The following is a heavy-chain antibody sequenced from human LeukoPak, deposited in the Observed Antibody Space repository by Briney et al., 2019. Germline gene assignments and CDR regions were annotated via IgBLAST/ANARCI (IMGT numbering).Heavy chain of an antibody. J-gene: IGHJ4*02. CDR1: GGSISSYY. CDR3: ARQGYSYGPADY. V-gene: IGHV4-59*08. D-gene: IGHD5-18*01. CDR2: IYYSGST. Sequence: SETLSLTCTVSGGSISSYYWSWIRQPPGKGLELIGYIYYSGSTNYNPSLKSRVTISVDTSKNQFSLKLSSVTAADTAVYYCARQGYSYGPADYWGQGTLVTVSS.